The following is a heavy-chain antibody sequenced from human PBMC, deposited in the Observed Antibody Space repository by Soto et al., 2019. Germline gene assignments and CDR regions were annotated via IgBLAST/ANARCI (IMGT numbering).Heavy chain of an antibody. V-gene: IGHV6-1*01. CDR2: TYYRSNWYN. CDR3: ASGFALDI. Sequence: PSQTLSLTCAISGDSVSNNNGAWNWIRQSPSRGLEWLGRTYYRSNWYNDYAVSVRGRITINPDTSKNQFSLHLNSVTPEDTAVYYCASGFALDIWGQGTMVTVSS. J-gene: IGHJ3*02. CDR1: GDSVSNNNGA. D-gene: IGHD3-10*01.